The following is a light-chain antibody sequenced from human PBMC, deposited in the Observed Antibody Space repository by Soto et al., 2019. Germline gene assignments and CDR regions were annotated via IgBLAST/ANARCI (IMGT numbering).Light chain of an antibody. CDR3: QQYNSCSWT. CDR1: QSISTW. CDR2: DAS. V-gene: IGKV1-5*01. Sequence: DIKSTQSPSSLSASVRDRVTITCRASQSISTWLAWYQQKPGKAPKLLIYDASSLEGGVPSRFSGSGSGTEFTLTISGLQPDDFATYYCQQYNSCSWTFGQGTKVDIK. J-gene: IGKJ1*01.